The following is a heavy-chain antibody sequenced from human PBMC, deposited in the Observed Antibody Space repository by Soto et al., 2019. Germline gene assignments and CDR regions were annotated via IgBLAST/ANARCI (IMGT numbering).Heavy chain of an antibody. D-gene: IGHD6-6*01. CDR1: GFTFSSYS. CDR3: AREGGEVEQLVDPIFFDY. Sequence: PGGSLRLSCAASGFTFSSYSMNWVRQAPGKGLEWVSSISSSSSYIYYADSVKGRFTISRDNAKNSLYLQRNSLRAEDTAVYYCAREGGEVEQLVDPIFFDYWGQGTLVTVSS. CDR2: ISSSSSYI. J-gene: IGHJ4*02. V-gene: IGHV3-21*01.